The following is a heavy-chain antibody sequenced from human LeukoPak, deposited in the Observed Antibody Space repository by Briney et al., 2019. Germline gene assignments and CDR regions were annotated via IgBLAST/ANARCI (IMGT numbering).Heavy chain of an antibody. CDR1: VGSFSGYY. V-gene: IGHV4-34*01. J-gene: IGHJ3*02. Sequence: SETLSLTCAVYVGSFSGYYWSWIRQPPGKGLDWSGEINHSGSTNYNPSLKSRVTISVDTSKNQCSLKRSSVTAADTAVYYCERAFYCSSTSCYSGGAFDIWGQGTTVTVSS. D-gene: IGHD2-2*01. CDR2: INHSGST. CDR3: ERAFYCSSTSCYSGGAFDI.